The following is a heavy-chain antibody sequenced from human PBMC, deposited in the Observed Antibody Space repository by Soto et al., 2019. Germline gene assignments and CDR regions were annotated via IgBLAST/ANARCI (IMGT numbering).Heavy chain of an antibody. CDR3: ARAPSSTSCCWFDP. Sequence: TGGSLRLSCAASGFTFSSYWMHWVRQAPGKGLVWVSRINSDGSSTSYADSVKGRFTISRDNAKNTLYLQMNSLRAEDTAVYYCARAPSSTSCCWFDPWGQGTLVTVSS. D-gene: IGHD2-2*01. CDR2: INSDGSST. CDR1: GFTFSSYW. J-gene: IGHJ5*02. V-gene: IGHV3-74*01.